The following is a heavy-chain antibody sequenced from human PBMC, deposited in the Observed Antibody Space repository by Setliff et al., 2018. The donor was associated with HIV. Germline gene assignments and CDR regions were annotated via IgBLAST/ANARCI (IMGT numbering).Heavy chain of an antibody. CDR1: GASITSGYY. V-gene: IGHV4-31*03. CDR3: ARVRTGDRSFDF. Sequence: SETLSLTCTVSGASITSGYYWSWVRQRPGRGLEWIGHIYYRGDTYYSPSLKSRLAISVDASKMQFSLTVTSMTAADTAVYYCARVRTGDRSFDFWGQGTLVTVSS. J-gene: IGHJ4*02. CDR2: IYYRGDT. D-gene: IGHD1-1*01.